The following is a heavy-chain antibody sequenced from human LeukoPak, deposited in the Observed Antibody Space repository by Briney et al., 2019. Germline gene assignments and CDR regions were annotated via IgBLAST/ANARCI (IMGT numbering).Heavy chain of an antibody. CDR1: GFTFGDYA. CDR2: IRSKAYGGTT. D-gene: IGHD3-22*01. J-gene: IGHJ4*02. V-gene: IGHV3-49*03. CDR3: TRRMIVVVMARITPQYYFDY. Sequence: GGSLRLSCTASGFTFGDYAMSWFRQAPGKGLEWVGFIRSKAYGGTTEYAASVKGRFTISRDDSKSIAYLQMNSLKTEDTAVYYCTRRMIVVVMARITPQYYFDYWGQGTLVTVSS.